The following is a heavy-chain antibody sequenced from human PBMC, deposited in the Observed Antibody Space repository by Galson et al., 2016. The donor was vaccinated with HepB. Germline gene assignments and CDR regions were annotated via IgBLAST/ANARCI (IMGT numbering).Heavy chain of an antibody. CDR3: ARGRNSAFDY. Sequence: CAISGDSVSADMVAWNWIRQSPSRGLEWLGRTYSRSRWFSDYAESVQGRITINPDTSNNHFSLQLNSVTPDDTAIYFCARGRNSAFDYWGQGILVTVSS. J-gene: IGHJ4*02. CDR2: TYSRSRWFS. CDR1: GDSVSADMVA. D-gene: IGHD1-7*01. V-gene: IGHV6-1*01.